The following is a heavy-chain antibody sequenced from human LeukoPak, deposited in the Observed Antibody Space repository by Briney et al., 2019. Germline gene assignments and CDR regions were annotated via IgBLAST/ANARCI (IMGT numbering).Heavy chain of an antibody. CDR1: GVSFSGYY. V-gene: IGHV4-34*01. CDR2: INHSGST. CDR3: ARHVGYDYVWGSYQANWFDP. D-gene: IGHD3-16*02. J-gene: IGHJ5*02. Sequence: PPETLSLTCAVYGVSFSGYYWSWIRQPPGKGLEWLGEINHSGSTNYNPSLKSRVTISVDTSKNQFSLKLSSVTAADTAVYYCARHVGYDYVWGSYQANWFDPWGQGTLVTVSS.